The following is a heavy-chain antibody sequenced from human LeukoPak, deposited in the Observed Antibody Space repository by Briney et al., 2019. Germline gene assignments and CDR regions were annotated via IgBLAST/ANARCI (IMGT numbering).Heavy chain of an antibody. V-gene: IGHV1-8*01. CDR3: ARGTYYDILTGYPQDYYYMDV. J-gene: IGHJ6*03. CDR1: GYTFTSYD. CDR2: MNPNSGNT. D-gene: IGHD3-9*01. Sequence: GASVKVSCKASGYTFTSYDINWVRQATGQGLEWMGWMNPNSGNTGNAQKFQGRVTMTRNTSISTAYMELSSLRSEDTAVYYCARGTYYDILTGYPQDYYYMDVWGKGTTVTVSS.